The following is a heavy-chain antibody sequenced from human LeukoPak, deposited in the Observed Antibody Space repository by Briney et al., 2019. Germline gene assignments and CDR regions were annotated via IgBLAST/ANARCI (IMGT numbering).Heavy chain of an antibody. CDR1: GGSFSGYY. Sequence: SETLSLTCAVYGGSFSGYYWSWIRQPPGKGLEWIGEINHSGSTNHNPSLKSRVTISVDTSKNQFSLKLSSVTAADTAVYYCARSGYSYGADAFDIWGQGTMVTVSS. J-gene: IGHJ3*02. V-gene: IGHV4-34*01. CDR2: INHSGST. CDR3: ARSGYSYGADAFDI. D-gene: IGHD5-18*01.